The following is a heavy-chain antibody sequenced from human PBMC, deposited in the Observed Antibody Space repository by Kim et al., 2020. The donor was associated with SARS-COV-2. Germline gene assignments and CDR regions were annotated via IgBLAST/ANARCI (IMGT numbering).Heavy chain of an antibody. CDR2: IYFSGTT. CDR3: ARSRSTSGHPSWFDP. V-gene: IGHV4-39*01. J-gene: IGHJ5*02. D-gene: IGHD6-19*01. CDR1: GGSINSDNSY. Sequence: SETLSLTCSVSGGSINSDNSYWGWIRQPPGKGLEWIGTIYFSGTTYYSTSLKSRVTVSVGTSKSQFSLKLNSVTAADTAVYYCARSRSTSGHPSWFDPWG.